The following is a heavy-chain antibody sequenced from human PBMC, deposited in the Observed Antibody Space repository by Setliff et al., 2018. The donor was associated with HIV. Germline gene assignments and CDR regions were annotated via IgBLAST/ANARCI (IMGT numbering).Heavy chain of an antibody. V-gene: IGHV3-15*07. Sequence: GGSLRLSCAASDFTLNSARINWVRQVPGKGLQWVGRIKTRNSGATTDYGIPVKGRFSISRDDSKNMLFVQMSSLRSEDTAVYHCTTGANWNYIGFFVRWGQGTLVTVSS. CDR3: TTGANWNYIGFFVR. CDR1: DFTLNSAR. D-gene: IGHD1-7*01. CDR2: IKTRNSGATT. J-gene: IGHJ4*02.